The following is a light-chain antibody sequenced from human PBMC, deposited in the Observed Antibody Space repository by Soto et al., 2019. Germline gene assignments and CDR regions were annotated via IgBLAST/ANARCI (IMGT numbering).Light chain of an antibody. J-gene: IGLJ2*01. CDR1: SSNIGAGYD. V-gene: IGLV1-40*01. CDR2: GNS. CDR3: QSYDSSLSGSNV. Sequence: QSVLTQPPSVSGAPGQRVTISCTGSSSNIGAGYDVHWYQQLPGTAPKLLIYGNSNRPSGVPDRFSGSKSVTSASLAITGLQAEDEADYYCQSYDSSLSGSNVFGGGTKLTVL.